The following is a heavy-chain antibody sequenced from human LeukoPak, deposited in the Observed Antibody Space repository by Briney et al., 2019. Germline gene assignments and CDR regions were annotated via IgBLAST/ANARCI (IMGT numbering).Heavy chain of an antibody. CDR3: AREIYGSGPRPRFDP. CDR2: IIPILGIA. D-gene: IGHD3-10*01. J-gene: IGHJ5*02. CDR1: GGTFSSYT. Sequence: LVKVSCKASGGTFSSYTISWVRQAPGQGLEWMGRIIPILGIANYAQKFQGRVTITADKSTSTAYMELSSLRSEDTAVYYCAREIYGSGPRPRFDPWGQGTLVTVSS. V-gene: IGHV1-69*04.